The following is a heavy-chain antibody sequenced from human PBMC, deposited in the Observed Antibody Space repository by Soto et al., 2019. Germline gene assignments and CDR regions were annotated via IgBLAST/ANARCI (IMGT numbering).Heavy chain of an antibody. D-gene: IGHD6-19*01. J-gene: IGHJ4*02. Sequence: QVQLVQSGTEVKKPGESVKVSCKASGYTFTSYAIHWVRQAPGQSLEWMGWINPGKTNPIYSEKFQGRLTFTRDTSASTLYMELRNLRCEDTAVYYCGKDEGYSSGWSYLDYWGQGALVTVSS. CDR1: GYTFTSYA. V-gene: IGHV1-3*01. CDR2: INPGKTNP. CDR3: GKDEGYSSGWSYLDY.